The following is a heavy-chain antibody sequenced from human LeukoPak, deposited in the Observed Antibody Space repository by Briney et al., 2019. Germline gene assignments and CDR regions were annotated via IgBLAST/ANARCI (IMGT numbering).Heavy chain of an antibody. V-gene: IGHV4-59*01. CDR1: GGSISSYY. CDR3: ARFVVVRGPMEDYYYYMDV. Sequence: SETLSLTCTVSGGSISSYYWSWIRQPPGKGLEWIGYIYYSGSTNYNPSLKSRVTISVDTSKNQFSLKLSSVAAADTAVFFCARFVVVRGPMEDYYYYMDVWGRGTTVIASS. CDR2: IYYSGST. J-gene: IGHJ6*03. D-gene: IGHD2-2*01.